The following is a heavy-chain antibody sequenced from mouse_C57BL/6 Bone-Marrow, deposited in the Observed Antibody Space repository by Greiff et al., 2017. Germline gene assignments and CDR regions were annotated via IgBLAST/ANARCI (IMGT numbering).Heavy chain of an antibody. CDR3: ASRWVVAWYVEV. CDR2: IYPGSGST. Sequence: QVQLQQPGAELVKPGASVKMSCKASGYTFTSYWITWVKQRPGQGLEWIGDIYPGSGSTNYNEKFKSKATLTVDTSSSTAYMQLSILTSEDTAVYYCASRWVVAWYVEVWGTGNTVTVSS. J-gene: IGHJ1*03. D-gene: IGHD1-1*01. V-gene: IGHV1-55*01. CDR1: GYTFTSYW.